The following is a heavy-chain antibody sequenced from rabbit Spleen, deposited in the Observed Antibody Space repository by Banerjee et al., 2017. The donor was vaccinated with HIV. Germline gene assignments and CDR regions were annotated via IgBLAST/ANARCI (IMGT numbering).Heavy chain of an antibody. CDR2: TEPVFGTT. V-gene: IGHV1S7*01. Sequence: QLKESGGGLVQTGGSLKLSCKASGFTLSNYYMTWVRQAPGKGLEWIGLTEPVFGTTYYANWVNGRFTISSHNAQNTLYLQVKSLTAADTATYFCARDAGSGPYIDGYFNLWGQGTLVTVS. CDR3: ARDAGSGPYIDGYFNL. D-gene: IGHD8-1*01. CDR1: GFTLSNYY. J-gene: IGHJ4*01.